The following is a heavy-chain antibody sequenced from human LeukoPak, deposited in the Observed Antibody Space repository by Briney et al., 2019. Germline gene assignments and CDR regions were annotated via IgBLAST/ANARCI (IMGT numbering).Heavy chain of an antibody. J-gene: IGHJ5*02. Sequence: GGSLRLSCAASGFTFSSYSMNWVRQAPGKGLEWVSSISSSSSYIYYADSVKGRFTISRDNAKNSLYLQMNSLRAEDTAVYYCARAPLTVTTTPWFDPWGQGTLVTVSS. CDR1: GFTFSSYS. D-gene: IGHD4-11*01. CDR2: ISSSSSYI. CDR3: ARAPLTVTTTPWFDP. V-gene: IGHV3-21*01.